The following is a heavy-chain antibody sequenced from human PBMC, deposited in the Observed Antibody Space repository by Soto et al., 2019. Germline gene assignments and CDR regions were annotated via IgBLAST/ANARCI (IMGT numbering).Heavy chain of an antibody. D-gene: IGHD4-4*01. Sequence: PSETLSLTCTVSGGSISSGGYYWSWIRQHPGKGLEWIGYIYYSGSTYYNPSLKSRVTISVDTSKNQFSLKLSSVTAADTAVYYCARDLEADVQSGPFDPWGQGTLVTVSS. V-gene: IGHV4-31*03. CDR1: GGSISSGGYY. CDR2: IYYSGST. CDR3: ARDLEADVQSGPFDP. J-gene: IGHJ5*02.